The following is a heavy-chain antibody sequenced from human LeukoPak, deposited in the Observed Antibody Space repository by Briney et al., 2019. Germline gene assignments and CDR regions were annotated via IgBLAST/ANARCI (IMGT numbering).Heavy chain of an antibody. J-gene: IGHJ4*02. CDR2: MNPNSGNT. Sequence: GASVKVSCKASGYTFTGYYMHWVRQAPGQGLEWMGWMNPNSGNTGYAQKFQGRVTMTRNTSISTAYMELSSLRSEDTAVYYCARAGPGYSSGWGQGTLVTVSS. CDR1: GYTFTGYY. V-gene: IGHV1-8*02. CDR3: ARAGPGYSSG. D-gene: IGHD6-19*01.